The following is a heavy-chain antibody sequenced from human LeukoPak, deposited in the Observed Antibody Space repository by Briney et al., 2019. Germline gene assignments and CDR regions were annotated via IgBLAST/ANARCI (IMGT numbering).Heavy chain of an antibody. CDR1: GFTFSDYT. Sequence: GGSLRLSCAASGFTFSDYTLNWVRQAPGKGLEWLSYISPSRGPIAYADSVKGRFTISSDSAKNSVYLQINNLRAEDTAVYYCARDRDWAFDYWGQGILVTVSS. V-gene: IGHV3-48*01. J-gene: IGHJ4*02. CDR3: ARDRDWAFDY. D-gene: IGHD2-21*01. CDR2: ISPSRGPI.